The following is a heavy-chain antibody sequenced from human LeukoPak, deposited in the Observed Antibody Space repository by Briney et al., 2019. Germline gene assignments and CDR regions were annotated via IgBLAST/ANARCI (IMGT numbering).Heavy chain of an antibody. CDR3: AKAPVTSCRGAYCYPFDY. D-gene: IGHD2-21*01. V-gene: IGHV3-23*01. J-gene: IGHJ4*02. CDR2: ISSTDAGT. Sequence: GGSLRLSCAASGFSLSSYAMSWVRQAPGKGLEWVSTISSTDAGTYHADSVRGRFTISRDSSKNTLYLQMNSLRAEDAAVYYCAKAPVTSCRGAYCYPFDYWGQGTLVTVSA. CDR1: GFSLSSYA.